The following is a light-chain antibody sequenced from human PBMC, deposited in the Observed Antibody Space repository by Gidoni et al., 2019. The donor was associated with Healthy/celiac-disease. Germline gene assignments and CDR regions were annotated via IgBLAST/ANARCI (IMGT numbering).Light chain of an antibody. CDR2: GAS. CDR1: QSVSSSY. V-gene: IGKV3-20*01. J-gene: IGKJ2*01. Sequence: DIVLTQSPGTLSLSPGERATLSCSASQSVSSSYLAWYQQKPGQAPRLLIYGASSRATGIPDRFSGSGAGTDFTLTISRLEPEDFAVYYCQQYGSSPPRTFXQXTKLEIK. CDR3: QQYGSSPPRT.